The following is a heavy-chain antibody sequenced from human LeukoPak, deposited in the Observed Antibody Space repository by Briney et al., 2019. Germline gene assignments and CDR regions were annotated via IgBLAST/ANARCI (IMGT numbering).Heavy chain of an antibody. V-gene: IGHV4-39*07. CDR3: ARTNGGNYDY. J-gene: IGHJ4*02. D-gene: IGHD4-23*01. CDR1: GGSISSSSYY. Sequence: ASETLSLTCTVSGGSISSSSYYWGWIRQPPGKGLEWIGYIYHSGSTYYTPSLKSRVTISVDRSKNQFSLKLSSVTAADTAVYYCARTNGGNYDYWGQGTLVIVSS. CDR2: IYHSGST.